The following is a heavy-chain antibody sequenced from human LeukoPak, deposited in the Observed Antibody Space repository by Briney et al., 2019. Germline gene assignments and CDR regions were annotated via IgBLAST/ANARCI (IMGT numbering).Heavy chain of an antibody. CDR2: ISSSSSYI. Sequence: GGSLRLSCAASGFTFSSYSMNWVRQAPGKGLEWVSSISSSSSYIYYADSVKGRFTISRDNAKNSLYLQMNSLRAEDTAVYYCARGFNTYGSGSHYWGQGTLVTVSS. CDR3: ARGFNTYGSGSHY. V-gene: IGHV3-21*01. D-gene: IGHD3-10*01. CDR1: GFTFSSYS. J-gene: IGHJ4*02.